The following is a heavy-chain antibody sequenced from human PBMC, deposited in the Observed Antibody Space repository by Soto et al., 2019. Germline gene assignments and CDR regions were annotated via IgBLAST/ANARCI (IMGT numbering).Heavy chain of an antibody. CDR1: GFTFSSYS. J-gene: IGHJ4*02. Sequence: GGSLRLSCAASGFTFSSYSMNWVRQAPGKGLEWVSYISSSSSTIYYADSVKGRFTISRDNAKNSLYLQMNSLRAEDTAVYYCAREIYDDYDSSGFDHWGQGTLVTASS. CDR2: ISSSSSTI. CDR3: AREIYDDYDSSGFDH. D-gene: IGHD3-22*01. V-gene: IGHV3-48*01.